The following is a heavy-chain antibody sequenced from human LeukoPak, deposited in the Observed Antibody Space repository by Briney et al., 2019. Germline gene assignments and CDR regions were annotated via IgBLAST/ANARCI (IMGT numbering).Heavy chain of an antibody. J-gene: IGHJ6*03. CDR2: INHSGST. V-gene: IGHV4-34*01. D-gene: IGHD3-16*01. CDR1: GGSFSGYY. CDR3: ARGYGGSFYYYYYMDV. Sequence: PSETLSLTCAVYGGSFSGYYWSWIRQPPGKGLEWIGEINHSGSTNYNPSLKSRVTISVDTSKNQLSLKLSSVTAADTAVYYCARGYGGSFYYYYYMDVWGKGTTVTVSS.